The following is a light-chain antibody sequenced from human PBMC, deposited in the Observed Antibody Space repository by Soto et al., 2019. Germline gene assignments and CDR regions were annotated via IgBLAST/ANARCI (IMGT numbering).Light chain of an antibody. CDR1: QSISSN. V-gene: IGKV3-15*01. CDR2: GAS. Sequence: EILMTQSQATLSFSPGERATLSCRASQSISSNVAWYQQKPGQAPRLLIYGASTRATGVPARFSGGGSGTEFTLTISSLQAEDFAVYFCKQYKDWPPYTFGQGTKLEIK. J-gene: IGKJ2*01. CDR3: KQYKDWPPYT.